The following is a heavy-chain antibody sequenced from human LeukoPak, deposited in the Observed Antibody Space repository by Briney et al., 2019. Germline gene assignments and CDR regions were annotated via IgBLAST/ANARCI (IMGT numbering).Heavy chain of an antibody. CDR3: ARTVSDSGYSKYYFDY. Sequence: GESLKISCKGSGYSFPSYWIGWVRQMPGKGLEWMGIIYPGDSDTRYSPSFQGQVTISADKSISTAYLQWSSLKASDTAMYYCARTVSDSGYSKYYFDYWGQGTLVTVSS. V-gene: IGHV5-51*01. D-gene: IGHD5-12*01. CDR1: GYSFPSYW. CDR2: IYPGDSDT. J-gene: IGHJ4*02.